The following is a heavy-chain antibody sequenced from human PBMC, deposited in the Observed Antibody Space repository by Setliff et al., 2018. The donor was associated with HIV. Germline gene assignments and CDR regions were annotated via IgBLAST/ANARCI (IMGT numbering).Heavy chain of an antibody. Sequence: PSETLSLTCAVSGGSISSSNWWSWVRQPPEKGLKWIGEIYHSGTTNYNPSLNSRVTISLDKSKNQFALKLTSVNAADTAVYYCARGDGEASFDILGRGTMVTVS. J-gene: IGHJ3*02. CDR3: ARGDGEASFDI. CDR2: IYHSGTT. CDR1: GGSISSSNW. V-gene: IGHV4-4*02. D-gene: IGHD3-10*01.